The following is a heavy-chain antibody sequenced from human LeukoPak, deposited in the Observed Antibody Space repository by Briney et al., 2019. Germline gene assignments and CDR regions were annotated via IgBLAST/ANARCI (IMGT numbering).Heavy chain of an antibody. CDR3: ARGCSGGSCYGSYDY. V-gene: IGHV4-59*01. CDR1: GGSLSSYY. D-gene: IGHD2-15*01. CDR2: IYYSGST. J-gene: IGHJ4*02. Sequence: SETLSLTCTVSGGSLSSYYWSWIRQPPGKGLEWIGYIYYSGSTNYNPSLKSRVTISVDTSKNQFSLKLSSVTAADTAVYYCARGCSGGSCYGSYDYCGQGTLVTVSS.